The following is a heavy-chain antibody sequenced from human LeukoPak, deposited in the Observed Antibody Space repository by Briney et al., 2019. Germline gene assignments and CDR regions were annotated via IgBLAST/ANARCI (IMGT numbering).Heavy chain of an antibody. V-gene: IGHV1-8*01. CDR3: ARGRAPMVRGVIILDY. D-gene: IGHD3-10*01. CDR1: GYTFTSYD. CDR2: MNPNSGNT. J-gene: IGHJ4*02. Sequence: ASVKVSCKASGYTFTSYDINWVRQATGQGLEWMGWMNPNSGNTGYAQKFQGRVTMTRNTSISTAYMELSSLRSEDTAVYYCARGRAPMVRGVIILDYWGQGTLVTVSS.